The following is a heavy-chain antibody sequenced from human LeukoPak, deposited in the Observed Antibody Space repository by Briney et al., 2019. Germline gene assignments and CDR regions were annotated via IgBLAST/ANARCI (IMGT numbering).Heavy chain of an antibody. CDR1: GFTFSSYW. J-gene: IGHJ4*02. CDR3: ARAQRGSYYYFDH. Sequence: PGGSLRLSCAASGFTFSSYWMSWVRQAPGKGLEWVANIKQDGSEKYYVDSVKGRFTISRDNAKNSLYLQMNSLRAEDTAVYYCARAQRGSYYYFDHWGQGTLVTVSS. CDR2: IKQDGSEK. V-gene: IGHV3-7*01. D-gene: IGHD1-26*01.